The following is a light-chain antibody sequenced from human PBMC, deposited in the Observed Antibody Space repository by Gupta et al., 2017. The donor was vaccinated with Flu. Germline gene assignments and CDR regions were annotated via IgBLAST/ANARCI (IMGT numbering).Light chain of an antibody. CDR2: EVR. V-gene: IGLV2-23*02. Sequence: ITISRTGGSSDSGGYDLVSWYQQHPGKAPKLMIYEVRKWPSGVSSRFSGSKTGNTASLTISGLQAEDEADYYCCSYAGTASLVMFGAGTRLTVL. J-gene: IGLJ3*02. CDR3: CSYAGTASLVM. CDR1: SSDSGGYDL.